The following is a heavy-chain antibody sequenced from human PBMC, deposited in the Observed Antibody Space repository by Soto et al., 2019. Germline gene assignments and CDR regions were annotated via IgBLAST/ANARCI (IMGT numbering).Heavy chain of an antibody. CDR2: ISGHNGNT. CDR1: GYSFTSYG. J-gene: IGHJ4*02. D-gene: IGHD3-22*01. Sequence: QVQLVQSGAEVKKPGASVKVSCKASGYSFTSYGISWVRQDPGQGPEWMGWISGHNGNTNHPQSLQGRVTMTSDTSRNTAYMELRRLRSDDTAVYYCARHRFNYYDDTVYYYFDYWCQGTLVTVSS. CDR3: ARHRFNYYDDTVYYYFDY. V-gene: IGHV1-18*04.